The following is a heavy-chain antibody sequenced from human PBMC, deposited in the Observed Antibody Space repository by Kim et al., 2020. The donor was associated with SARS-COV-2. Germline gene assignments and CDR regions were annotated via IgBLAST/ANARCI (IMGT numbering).Heavy chain of an antibody. Sequence: AQKFQGRVTMTRDTSTSTVYMGLSSLRSEDTAVYYCAREDSGSYPGAFDYWGQGTLVTVSS. D-gene: IGHD1-26*01. CDR3: AREDSGSYPGAFDY. V-gene: IGHV1-46*01. J-gene: IGHJ4*02.